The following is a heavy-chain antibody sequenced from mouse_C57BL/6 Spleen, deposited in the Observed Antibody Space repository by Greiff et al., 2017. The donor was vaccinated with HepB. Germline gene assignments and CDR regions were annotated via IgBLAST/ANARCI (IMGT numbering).Heavy chain of an antibody. CDR3: GRADRRGNWFAY. CDR2: IDPANGNT. J-gene: IGHJ3*01. D-gene: IGHD3-2*01. CDR1: GFNIKNTY. V-gene: IGHV14-3*01. Sequence: VQLQQSVAELVRPGASVKLSCTASGFNIKNTYMHWVKQRPEQGLEWIGRIDPANGNTKYAPKFQGKATITADTSSNTAYLQLRSLTSEDTAIYYRGRADRRGNWFAYWGQGTLVTVSA.